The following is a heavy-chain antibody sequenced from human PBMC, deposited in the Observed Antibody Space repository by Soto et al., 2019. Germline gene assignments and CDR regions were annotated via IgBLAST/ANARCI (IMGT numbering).Heavy chain of an antibody. CDR1: GVSLTISGEG. CDR2: IYWDGYR. Sequence: QITLKESGPTLVKPTQTLTLTCTFSGVSLTISGEGVAWIRQPPGKALEWLALIYWDGYRSYSPSLKTRLTITGVRPKTRVVLTMTNMDPLDTATSYRPPPKNTYLEYRGQGSLVTVSS. CDR3: PPPKNTYLEY. J-gene: IGHJ4*02. V-gene: IGHV2-5*02.